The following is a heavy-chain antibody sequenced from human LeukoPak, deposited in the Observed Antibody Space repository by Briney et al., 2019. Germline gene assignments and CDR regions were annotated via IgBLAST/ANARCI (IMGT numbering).Heavy chain of an antibody. V-gene: IGHV4-30-4*01. D-gene: IGHD3-10*01. CDR2: IYYSGST. Sequence: SETLSLTCTVSGGSISSGDYYWSWIRQPPGKGLEWIGYIYYSGSTYYNPSLKSRVTISVDTSKNQFSLKLSSVTAADTAVYYCARVSSGKHLTGGIWFDPWGQGTLVTVSS. J-gene: IGHJ5*02. CDR3: ARVSSGKHLTGGIWFDP. CDR1: GGSISSGDYY.